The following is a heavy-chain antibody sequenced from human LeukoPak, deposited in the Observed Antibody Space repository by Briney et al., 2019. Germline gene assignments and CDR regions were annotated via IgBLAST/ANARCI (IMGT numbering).Heavy chain of an antibody. CDR2: ISGSGGST. D-gene: IGHD2-15*01. CDR1: GFTFSSYA. V-gene: IGHV3-23*01. Sequence: GASLRLSCAASGFTFSSYAMSWVRQAPGKGLEWVSAISGSGGSTYYADSVKGRFTISRDNSKNTLYLQMSSLRAEDTAVYYCAKGRPATGFYYYGMDVWGQGTTVTVSS. CDR3: AKGRPATGFYYYGMDV. J-gene: IGHJ6*02.